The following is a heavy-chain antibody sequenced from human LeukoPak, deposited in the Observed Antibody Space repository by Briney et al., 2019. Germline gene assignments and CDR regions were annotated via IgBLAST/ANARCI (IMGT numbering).Heavy chain of an antibody. Sequence: SETLSLTCAVSGGSINSRDFSWSWFRQPPGQGLEWIGHIYSSGTTYYNPSLKSRVTLSVDRSKNQFSLRLSSVTAADTAVYYCARGLDYYDSSGIYYFDYWGQGTLVTVSS. V-gene: IGHV4-30-2*01. D-gene: IGHD3-22*01. J-gene: IGHJ4*02. CDR2: IYSSGTT. CDR1: GGSINSRDFS. CDR3: ARGLDYYDSSGIYYFDY.